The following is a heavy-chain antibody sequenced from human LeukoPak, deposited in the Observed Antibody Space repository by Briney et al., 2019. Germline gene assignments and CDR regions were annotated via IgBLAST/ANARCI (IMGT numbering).Heavy chain of an antibody. J-gene: IGHJ2*01. CDR3: TRDINSSGWYGEFYWYFDL. CDR1: GFTFGDYA. CDR2: IRSKAYGGTT. V-gene: IGHV3-49*05. Sequence: KPGGSLRLSCTASGFTFGDYAMSWFRQAPGKGLEWVGFIRSKAYGGTTEYAASVKGRFTISRDDSKSIAYLQMNSLKTEDTAVCYCTRDINSSGWYGEFYWYFDLWGRGTLVTVSS. D-gene: IGHD6-19*01.